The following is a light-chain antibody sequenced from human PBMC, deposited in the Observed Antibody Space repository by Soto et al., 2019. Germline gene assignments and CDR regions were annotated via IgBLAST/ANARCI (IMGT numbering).Light chain of an antibody. CDR3: QKCDYPPI. Sequence: DIQMTQSPSSLSASVGDRGTITCQARHDITSYLNWYQHKPGKAPKLLIYDASILEAGVSSRFSGSGSGTDFTFTISSLQPEDVATYYCQKCDYPPIFGPGTTVDFK. CDR1: HDITSY. J-gene: IGKJ3*01. V-gene: IGKV1-33*01. CDR2: DAS.